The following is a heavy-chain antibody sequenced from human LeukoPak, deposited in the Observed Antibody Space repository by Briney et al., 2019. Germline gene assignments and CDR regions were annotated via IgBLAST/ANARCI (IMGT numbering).Heavy chain of an antibody. V-gene: IGHV3-30-3*01. J-gene: IGHJ4*02. Sequence: PGGSLRLSCAASGFTFSSYTMHWVRQAPGKGLEWVAVISYDGSNKYYADSVKGRFTISRDNSKNTLYLQMSSLRDEDTAVYYCAREMTTTETSDYWGQGTLVTVSS. CDR2: ISYDGSNK. D-gene: IGHD4-4*01. CDR3: AREMTTTETSDY. CDR1: GFTFSSYT.